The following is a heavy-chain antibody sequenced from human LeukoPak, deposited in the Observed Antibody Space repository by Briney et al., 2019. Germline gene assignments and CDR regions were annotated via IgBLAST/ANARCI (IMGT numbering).Heavy chain of an antibody. V-gene: IGHV4-34*01. D-gene: IGHD3-16*02. Sequence: SETLSLTCAVYGGSFSGYYWSWIRQPPGKGLEWIGEINHSGSTNYNPSLKSRVTISVDTSKNQFSLKLSSVTAADTAVYYCARESSYDYVWGSYRRLHFDYWGQGTLVTVSS. CDR2: INHSGST. CDR1: GGSFSGYY. J-gene: IGHJ4*02. CDR3: ARESSYDYVWGSYRRLHFDY.